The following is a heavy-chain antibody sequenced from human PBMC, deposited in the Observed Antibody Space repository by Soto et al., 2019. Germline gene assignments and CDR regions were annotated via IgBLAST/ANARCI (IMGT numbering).Heavy chain of an antibody. CDR1: GYTFTHYY. J-gene: IGHJ4*02. CDR2: INPASGST. V-gene: IGHV1-46*01. CDR3: ARDLAACDH. D-gene: IGHD6-13*01. Sequence: QVQLVQSGAEVKKPGASVKVSCRTSGYTFTHYYIHWVRQAPGQGLEWLGIINPASGSTNYAQDFQGRVTLTMDMSTTTVYMELSGLRAEDTAIFYCARDLAACDHWGQGTLVTVSS.